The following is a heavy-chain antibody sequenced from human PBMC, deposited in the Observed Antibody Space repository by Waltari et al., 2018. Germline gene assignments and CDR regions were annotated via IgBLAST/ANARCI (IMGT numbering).Heavy chain of an antibody. V-gene: IGHV3-48*01. CDR1: GFTFSSYS. J-gene: IGHJ6*03. CDR2: ISSNSSTI. D-gene: IGHD1-20*01. CDR3: AREADNWNYYYYYYMDV. Sequence: EVQLVESGGGLVQPGGSLRLSCAASGFTFSSYSMNWVRQAPGKGLEWVSYISSNSSTIYSEDSLKGRFTISRDNAKNSLYLQMNSLRAEDTAVYYCAREADNWNYYYYYYMDVWGKGTTVTVSS.